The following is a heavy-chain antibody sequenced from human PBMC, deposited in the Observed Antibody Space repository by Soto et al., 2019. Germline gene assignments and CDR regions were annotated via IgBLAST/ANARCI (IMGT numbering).Heavy chain of an antibody. D-gene: IGHD2-2*01. CDR3: ARDWGVVVPAAPPCGVDY. Sequence: ASVKVSCKASGYTFTSYGISWVRQAPGQGLEWMGWISAYNGNTNYAQKLQGRVTMTTDTSTSTAYMELRSLRYDDTAVYYCARDWGVVVPAAPPCGVDYWGQGSLVTVSS. V-gene: IGHV1-18*01. CDR2: ISAYNGNT. J-gene: IGHJ4*02. CDR1: GYTFTSYG.